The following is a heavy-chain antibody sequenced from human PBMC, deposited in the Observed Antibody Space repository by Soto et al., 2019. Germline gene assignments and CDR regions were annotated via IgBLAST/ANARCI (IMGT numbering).Heavy chain of an antibody. J-gene: IGHJ6*02. CDR2: VYTSHYT. CDR1: GASIRSYY. Sequence: PSETLSLTCSVSGASIRSYYWHWIRQPPGKGLEWIGYVYTSHYTRYSSSLKSRVTISVGTSKSQFYLGLNSVTAADTAVYYCASSAGHPADFFYYNGMEIWGQGTTLTVSS. V-gene: IGHV4-4*08. D-gene: IGHD3-10*01. CDR3: ASSAGHPADFFYYNGMEI.